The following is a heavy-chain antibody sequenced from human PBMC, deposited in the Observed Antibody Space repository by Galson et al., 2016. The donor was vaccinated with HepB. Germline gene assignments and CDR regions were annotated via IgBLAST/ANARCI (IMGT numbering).Heavy chain of an antibody. CDR1: GFTVSGHY. V-gene: IGHV3-53*01. Sequence: SLRLSCAASGFTVSGHYLTWVRQAPGRAPECVSIIYSGGGTYYADSVKGRFTTSRDSSKNTMYLQMNSLRVEDTAVYYCARALWGQSCSSTSCVTGGLDYWGPGTLVTVSS. J-gene: IGHJ4*02. CDR3: ARALWGQSCSSTSCVTGGLDY. CDR2: IYSGGGT. D-gene: IGHD2-2*01.